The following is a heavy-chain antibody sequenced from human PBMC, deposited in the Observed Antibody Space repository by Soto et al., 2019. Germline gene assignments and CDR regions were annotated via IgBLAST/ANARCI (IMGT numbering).Heavy chain of an antibody. CDR3: ARALHYYYDSSGYSHGGYYFDY. CDR1: GYTFTSYG. CDR2: ISAYNGNT. J-gene: IGHJ4*02. Sequence: ASVKVSCKASGYTFTSYGISWVRQAPGQGLEWMGWISAYNGNTNYAQKLQGRVTMTTDTSTSTAYMELRSLRSDDTAVYYCARALHYYYDSSGYSHGGYYFDYWGQETLVTVSS. V-gene: IGHV1-18*04. D-gene: IGHD3-22*01.